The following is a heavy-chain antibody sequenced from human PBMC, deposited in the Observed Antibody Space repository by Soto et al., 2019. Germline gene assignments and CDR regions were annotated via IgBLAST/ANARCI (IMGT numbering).Heavy chain of an antibody. CDR2: VFYTEST. CDR1: GDSINSYS. V-gene: IGHV4-59*08. CDR3: ARFNDPLLVI. D-gene: IGHD2-2*01. J-gene: IGHJ3*02. Sequence: QVQLQESGPGLVKPSETLSLTCTVSGDSINSYSWSWIRQPPGKGLEWIGYVFYTESTNYNPSLKSRVTISVDTSKNQFSLKLSSVTAADTAVYYCARFNDPLLVIWGQGTMVTVSS.